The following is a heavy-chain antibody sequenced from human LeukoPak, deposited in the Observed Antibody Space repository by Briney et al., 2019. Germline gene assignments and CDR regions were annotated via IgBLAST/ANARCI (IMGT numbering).Heavy chain of an antibody. D-gene: IGHD6-6*01. CDR3: VREYSSSSGRAFDI. Sequence: PGGSLRLSCAVSGFTFSDYYMSWIRQAPGKGLEWVSYISSGGSTISHADSVKGRFTISRDNAKNTLYLQMNSLRAEDTAVYYCVREYSSSSGRAFDIWGQGTMVTVSP. J-gene: IGHJ3*02. V-gene: IGHV3-11*04. CDR1: GFTFSDYY. CDR2: ISSGGSTI.